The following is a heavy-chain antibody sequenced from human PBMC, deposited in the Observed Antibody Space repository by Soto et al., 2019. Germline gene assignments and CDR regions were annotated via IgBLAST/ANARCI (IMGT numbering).Heavy chain of an antibody. CDR3: ARRHDYDGSAFDI. Sequence: GESVKISCKGSGYSFTIYWIIWVRQMPGKGLEWVGRIDPSDSYTNYSPSFQCHVTISADKSISTAYLQWSSLKASDTAMYYCARRHDYDGSAFDIWGQGTMVTVS. D-gene: IGHD3-16*01. J-gene: IGHJ3*02. V-gene: IGHV5-10-1*01. CDR2: IDPSDSYT. CDR1: GYSFTIYW.